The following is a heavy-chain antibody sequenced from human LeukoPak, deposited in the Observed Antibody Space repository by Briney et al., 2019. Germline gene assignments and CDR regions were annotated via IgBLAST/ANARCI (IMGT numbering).Heavy chain of an antibody. CDR2: ISSSTYT. D-gene: IGHD5-12*01. Sequence: PGGSLRLSCAASGFTFSNFGMHWVRQAPGKGLEWVSSISSSTYTYYADSVRGRFTISRDNAKNSLYLQMNSLRTEDTAVYYCARGTTGGYSPSHWGQGTLVTVSS. CDR3: ARGTTGGYSPSH. J-gene: IGHJ4*02. V-gene: IGHV3-21*01. CDR1: GFTFSNFG.